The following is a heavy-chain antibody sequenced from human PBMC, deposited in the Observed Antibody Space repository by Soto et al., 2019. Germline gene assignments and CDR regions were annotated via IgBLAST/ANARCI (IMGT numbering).Heavy chain of an antibody. Sequence: GASVKVSCKASGYTFTSYGISWVRQAPGQGLEWMGWISAYNGNTNYAQKLQGRVTMTTDTSTSTAYMELRSLRSDDTAVYYCARTQDLIAVGWYRWVNDNSNYGMDVWGQGTTVTVSS. CDR1: GYTFTSYG. V-gene: IGHV1-18*01. CDR3: ARTQDLIAVGWYRWVNDNSNYGMDV. D-gene: IGHD2-15*01. CDR2: ISAYNGNT. J-gene: IGHJ6*02.